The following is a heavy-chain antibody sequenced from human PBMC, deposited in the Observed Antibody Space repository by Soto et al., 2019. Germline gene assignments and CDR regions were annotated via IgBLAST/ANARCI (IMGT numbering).Heavy chain of an antibody. CDR2: IYYSGST. CDR3: ARDSGSDPSYYYYGMDV. J-gene: IGHJ6*02. V-gene: IGHV4-31*03. Sequence: QVQLQESGPGLVKPSQTLSLTCTVSGGSISSGGYYWSWIRQHPGKGLEWIGYIYYSGSTYYNPSLKSRVTRSVDTSKNQFSLKLSSVTAADTAVHYCARDSGSDPSYYYYGMDVWGQGTTVTVSS. CDR1: GGSISSGGYY. D-gene: IGHD6-25*01.